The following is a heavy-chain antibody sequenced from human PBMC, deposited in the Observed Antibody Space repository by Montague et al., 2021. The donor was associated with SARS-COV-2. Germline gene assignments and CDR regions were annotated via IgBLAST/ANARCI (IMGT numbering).Heavy chain of an antibody. Sequence: SETLSLTCAVSGASFGGYYWGWIRQPPGKGLEWIGEVKYSGFTNYKTSLKSRVTISIDTSKNQFSLNLGSVTAADTAVYYCASRMGVRAPYDYWGQGALVTVSS. CDR3: ASRMGVRAPYDY. CDR2: VKYSGFT. V-gene: IGHV4-34*01. J-gene: IGHJ4*02. CDR1: GASFGGYY. D-gene: IGHD2-8*01.